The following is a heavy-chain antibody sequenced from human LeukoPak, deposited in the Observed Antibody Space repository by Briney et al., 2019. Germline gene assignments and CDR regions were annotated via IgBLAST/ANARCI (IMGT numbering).Heavy chain of an antibody. CDR1: GGTFSSYA. CDR2: IIPIFGTA. J-gene: IGHJ4*02. D-gene: IGHD6-13*01. CDR3: ARRYSSSWGPYGY. Sequence: PRASVKVSCKASGGTFSSYAISWVRQAPGQGLEWMGGIIPIFGTANYAQKFQGRVTITRNTSISTAYMELSSLKSEDTAVYYCARRYSSSWGPYGYWGQGTLVTVSS. V-gene: IGHV1-69*05.